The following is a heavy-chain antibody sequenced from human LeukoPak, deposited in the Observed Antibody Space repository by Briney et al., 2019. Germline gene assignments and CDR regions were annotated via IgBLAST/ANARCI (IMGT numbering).Heavy chain of an antibody. CDR1: GFTVSSNY. Sequence: PGGSLRLSWAASGFTVSSNYMSWVRQAPGKGLEWVSVIYSGGSTYYADSVKGRFTISRDNSKNTLYLQMNSLRAEDTAVYYCARGTDYWGQGTLVTVSS. V-gene: IGHV3-53*01. CDR2: IYSGGST. CDR3: ARGTDY. J-gene: IGHJ4*02.